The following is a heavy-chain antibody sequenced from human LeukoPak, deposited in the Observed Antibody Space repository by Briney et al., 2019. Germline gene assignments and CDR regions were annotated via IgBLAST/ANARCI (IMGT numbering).Heavy chain of an antibody. CDR1: GGTFSSYT. CDR3: ARDPIFGVVTSYYFDY. Sequence: ASVKVSCKASGGTFSSYTISWVRQAPGQGLEWMGRIIPILGIANYAQKFQGRVTITADKSTSTAYMELSGLRSEDTAVYYCARDPIFGVVTSYYFDYWGQGTLVTVSS. CDR2: IIPILGIA. J-gene: IGHJ4*02. D-gene: IGHD3-3*01. V-gene: IGHV1-69*04.